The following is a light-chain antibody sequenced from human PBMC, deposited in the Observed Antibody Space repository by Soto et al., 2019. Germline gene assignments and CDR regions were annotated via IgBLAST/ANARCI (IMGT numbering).Light chain of an antibody. CDR3: QQRYSTPRT. Sequence: DIQMTQSPSSLSASVGDRVTITCRASQSISNYLNWYQQKPGKAPKLLMYAASSLQSGVPSRFSGTGSGTDFTLTISSLQPEYFSTYYCQQRYSTPRTFGQGTKVEIK. J-gene: IGKJ1*01. CDR2: AAS. CDR1: QSISNY. V-gene: IGKV1-39*01.